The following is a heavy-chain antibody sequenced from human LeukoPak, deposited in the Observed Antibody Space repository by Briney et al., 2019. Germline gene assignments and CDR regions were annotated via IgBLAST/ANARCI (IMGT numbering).Heavy chain of an antibody. CDR3: ARAAADTIGYFQH. D-gene: IGHD6-13*01. Sequence: GGSLRLSCAASGFTFSDYYMSWIRQAPGKGLEWMSYISSSGSTIYYADSVKDRFTISRDNAKNSLYLQMNSLRAEDTAVYYCARAAADTIGYFQHWGQGTLVTDS. J-gene: IGHJ1*01. V-gene: IGHV3-11*01. CDR1: GFTFSDYY. CDR2: ISSSGSTI.